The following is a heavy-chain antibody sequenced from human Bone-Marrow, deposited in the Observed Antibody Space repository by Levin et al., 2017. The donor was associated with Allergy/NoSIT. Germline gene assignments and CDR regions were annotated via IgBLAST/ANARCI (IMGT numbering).Heavy chain of an antibody. Sequence: GGSLRLSCKASGYTFTDYYMHWVRQAPGQGLEWMGWINLNSGGTLYAQSFQGRVTMTRDTSISTAYMELSRLTSDDTAVYYCARDRHVDYWGQGTLVTVSS. V-gene: IGHV1-2*02. CDR1: GYTFTDYY. CDR3: ARDRHVDY. CDR2: INLNSGGT. J-gene: IGHJ4*02.